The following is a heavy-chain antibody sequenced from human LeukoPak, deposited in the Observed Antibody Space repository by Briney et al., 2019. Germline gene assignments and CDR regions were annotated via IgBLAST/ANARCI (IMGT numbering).Heavy chain of an antibody. D-gene: IGHD3-22*01. J-gene: IGHJ4*02. V-gene: IGHV4-31*03. Sequence: SETLSLTCTVSGGSISSSSYYWGWIRQHPGKGLEWIGYIYYSGSTYYNPSLKSRVTISVDTSKNQFSLKLSSVTAADTAVYYCARGGGYYDSSGYFPFDYWGQGTLVTVSS. CDR2: IYYSGST. CDR3: ARGGGYYDSSGYFPFDY. CDR1: GGSISSSSYY.